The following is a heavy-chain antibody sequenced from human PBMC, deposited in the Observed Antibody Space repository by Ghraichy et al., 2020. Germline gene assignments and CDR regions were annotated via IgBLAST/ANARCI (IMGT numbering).Heavy chain of an antibody. Sequence: TLSLTCAASGFTVSSNYMSWVRQAPGKGLEWVSVIYSGGSTYYADSVKGRFTISRDNSKNTLYLQMNSLRAEDTAVYYCARDTIYDILTGYHRDAFDIWGQGTMVTVSS. V-gene: IGHV3-66*01. D-gene: IGHD3-9*01. CDR3: ARDTIYDILTGYHRDAFDI. CDR2: IYSGGST. CDR1: GFTVSSNY. J-gene: IGHJ3*02.